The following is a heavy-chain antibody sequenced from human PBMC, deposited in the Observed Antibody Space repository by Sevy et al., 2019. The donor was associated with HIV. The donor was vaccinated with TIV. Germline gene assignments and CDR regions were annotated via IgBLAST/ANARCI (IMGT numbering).Heavy chain of an antibody. CDR3: ARGSSSSPPASMDV. CDR1: GYSISSGYY. J-gene: IGHJ6*04. D-gene: IGHD6-19*01. Sequence: SETLSLTCAVSGYSISSGYYWGWIRQPPGMGLEWIGSIYHSGSTYYNPSLKSRVTISVDTSKNQFSLKLSSVTAADTAVYYCARGSSSSPPASMDVWGKGTTVTVSS. V-gene: IGHV4-38-2*01. CDR2: IYHSGST.